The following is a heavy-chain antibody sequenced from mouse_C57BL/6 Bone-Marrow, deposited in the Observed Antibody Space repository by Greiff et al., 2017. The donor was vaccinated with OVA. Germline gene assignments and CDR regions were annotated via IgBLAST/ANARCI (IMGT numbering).Heavy chain of an antibody. D-gene: IGHD2-4*01. Sequence: EVKLVESGGGLVKPGGSLKLSCAASGFTFSDYGMHWVRQAPEKGLEWVAYISSGSSTIYYADTVKGRFTISRDNAKNTLFLQMTSLRSEDTAMYYCARPIYYDYDWGFDYWGQGTTLTVSS. CDR3: ARPIYYDYDWGFDY. V-gene: IGHV5-17*01. CDR1: GFTFSDYG. J-gene: IGHJ2*01. CDR2: ISSGSSTI.